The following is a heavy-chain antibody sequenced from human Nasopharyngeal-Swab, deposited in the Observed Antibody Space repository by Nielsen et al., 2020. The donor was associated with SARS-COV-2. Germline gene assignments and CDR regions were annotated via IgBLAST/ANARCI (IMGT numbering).Heavy chain of an antibody. D-gene: IGHD4-17*01. V-gene: IGHV3-23*01. J-gene: IGHJ5*02. CDR1: GLTFSSYA. Sequence: GGSLRLSCAASGLTFSSYAMSWVRQAPGKGLEWVSALSGSGGNTYYADAVKGRFTISRDNSKNTLYLQMNSLRAEDTAVYYCAKVGNDYGDYWFDPWGQGTLVTVSS. CDR3: AKVGNDYGDYWFDP. CDR2: LSGSGGNT.